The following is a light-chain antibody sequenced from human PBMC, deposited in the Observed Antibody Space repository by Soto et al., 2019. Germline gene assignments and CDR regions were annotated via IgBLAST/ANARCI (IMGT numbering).Light chain of an antibody. J-gene: IGKJ1*01. CDR3: QQSDSTPQT. CDR1: QSISSY. V-gene: IGKV1-39*01. CDR2: AAS. Sequence: DIQMTQSPSSLSATVGDRVSITCRASQSISSYLNWYQQKPGKAPKLLIYAASSVQSGVPSRFSGSGSETDFTLTISSLQHEDFATYYCQQSDSTPQTFGQGTKV.